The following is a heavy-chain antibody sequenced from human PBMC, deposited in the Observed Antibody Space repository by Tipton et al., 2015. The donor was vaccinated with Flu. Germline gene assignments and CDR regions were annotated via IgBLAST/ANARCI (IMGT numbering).Heavy chain of an antibody. CDR3: ARGGQTDCTNGVCYTRHWFDP. V-gene: IGHV4-34*01. CDR1: GGSFSGYY. J-gene: IGHJ5*02. CDR2: INHSGST. Sequence: TLSLTCAVYGGSFSGYYWSWIRQPPGKGLEWIGEINHSGSTNYNPSLKSRVTISVDTSKNQFSLKLSSVTAADTAVYYCARGGQTDCTNGVCYTRHWFDPWGQGTLVTVSS. D-gene: IGHD2-8*01.